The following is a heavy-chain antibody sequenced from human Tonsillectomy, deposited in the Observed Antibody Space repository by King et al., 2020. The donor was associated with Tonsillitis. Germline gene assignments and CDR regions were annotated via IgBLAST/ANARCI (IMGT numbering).Heavy chain of an antibody. CDR1: GFSFNLYA. J-gene: IGHJ6*02. Sequence: VQSGGSLRLSCAASGFSFNLYAMTWVRQAPGKGLQWVSTITGSGGSTYYADSVKGRFTISRDNSKNTLYLQMNSLRAEDTAVYYCAKAEYYHYYCGMDAWGQGTTVTVSS. CDR3: AKAEYYHYYCGMDA. CDR2: ITGSGGST. V-gene: IGHV3-23*01.